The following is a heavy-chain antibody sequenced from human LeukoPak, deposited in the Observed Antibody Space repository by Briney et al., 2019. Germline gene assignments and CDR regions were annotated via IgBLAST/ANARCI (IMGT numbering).Heavy chain of an antibody. V-gene: IGHV3-30-3*01. CDR1: GFTFSSYA. J-gene: IGHJ4*02. CDR3: ARSLTIFGVVNY. CDR2: ISYDGSNK. Sequence: GGSLRPSCAASGFTFSSYAMHWVRQAPGKGLEWVAVISYDGSNKYYADSVKGRFTISRDNSKNTLYLQMNSLRAEDTAVYYCARSLTIFGVVNYWGQGTLVTVSS. D-gene: IGHD3-3*01.